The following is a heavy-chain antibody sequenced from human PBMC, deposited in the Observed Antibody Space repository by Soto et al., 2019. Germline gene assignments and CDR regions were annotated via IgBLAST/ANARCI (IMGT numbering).Heavy chain of an antibody. CDR1: VFTFSDYC. D-gene: IGHD1-26*01. CDR3: AKDYLRWAQA. V-gene: IGHV3-23*01. CDR2: ISGSGSK. Sequence: PGGSLRLSCAASVFTFSDYCMSLVRQAPGKGLEWVSAISGSGSKFYADSVKGRFTISRDNSKNTLYLQMNSLRAEYTAVYYCAKDYLRWAQAWGQGTMVTLSS. J-gene: IGHJ5*02.